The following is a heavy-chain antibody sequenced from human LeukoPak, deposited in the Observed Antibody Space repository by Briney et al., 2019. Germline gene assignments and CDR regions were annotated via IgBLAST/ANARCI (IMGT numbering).Heavy chain of an antibody. J-gene: IGHJ4*02. CDR3: AKDGAQYFYY. D-gene: IGHD1-26*01. CDR2: IRNDGSDK. V-gene: IGHV3-30*02. CDR1: GFTFSNHG. Sequence: GGSLRLSCAASGFTFSNHGMHWVRLAPGKGLEWVAFIRNDGSDKYYGASVKGRFTISRDNPKNTVYLQMNSLRGEDTAEYYCAKDGAQYFYYWGQGILVTVSS.